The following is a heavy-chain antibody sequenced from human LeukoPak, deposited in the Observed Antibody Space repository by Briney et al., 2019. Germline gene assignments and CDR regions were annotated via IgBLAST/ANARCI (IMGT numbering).Heavy chain of an antibody. D-gene: IGHD6-19*01. CDR2: TNTNTGDT. CDR1: GYTFTTYG. CDR3: ARRVRYFDSSGYPSYHFDN. Sequence: ASVKVSCKTSGYTFTTYGVTWVRQAPGQGLEWMGWTNTNTGDTDYAQKFQGRVTMTADTATSTAYMDLTSLRSDDTAVYYCARRVRYFDSSGYPSYHFDNWGQGTLITVSS. J-gene: IGHJ4*02. V-gene: IGHV1-18*01.